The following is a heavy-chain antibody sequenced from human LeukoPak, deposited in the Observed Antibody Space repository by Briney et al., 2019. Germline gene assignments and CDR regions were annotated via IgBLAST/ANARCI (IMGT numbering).Heavy chain of an antibody. J-gene: IGHJ4*02. Sequence: GGSLRLSCAASGFTFSYYAMHWVRQAPGKGLEWVAVISYDGTNKYYADSVKGRFTISRDNSKNTLYLQMNSLRAEDTAVYYCARVGYYASGPFSYFDYWGQGTLVTVSS. D-gene: IGHD3-10*01. CDR1: GFTFSYYA. CDR3: ARVGYYASGPFSYFDY. CDR2: ISYDGTNK. V-gene: IGHV3-30-3*01.